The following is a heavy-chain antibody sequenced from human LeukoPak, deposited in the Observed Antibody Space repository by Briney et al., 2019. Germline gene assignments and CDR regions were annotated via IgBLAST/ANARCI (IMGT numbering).Heavy chain of an antibody. J-gene: IGHJ4*02. CDR3: ARVALYYYDSSGCQLHSGFDY. CDR2: IYYSGST. V-gene: IGHV4-59*01. D-gene: IGHD3-22*01. Sequence: SETLSLTCTVSGGSISSYYWSWIRQPPGKGLEWIGYIYYSGSTNYNPSLKSRVTISVDTSKNQFSLKLSSVTAADTAVYYCARVALYYYDSSGCQLHSGFDYWGQGTLVTVSS. CDR1: GGSISSYY.